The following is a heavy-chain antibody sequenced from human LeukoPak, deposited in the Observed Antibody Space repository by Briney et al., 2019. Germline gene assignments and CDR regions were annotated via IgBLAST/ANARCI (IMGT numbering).Heavy chain of an antibody. CDR2: ISPILGIA. CDR3: ARVGPIYYFDY. CDR1: GGTFSSYT. D-gene: IGHD2-15*01. J-gene: IGHJ4*02. Sequence: ASVKVSCKASGGTFSSYTISWVRQAPGQGLEWMGRISPILGIANYAQKFQGRVTITADKSTSTAYMELSSLRSEDTAVYYCARVGPIYYFDYWGQGTLVTVSS. V-gene: IGHV1-69*02.